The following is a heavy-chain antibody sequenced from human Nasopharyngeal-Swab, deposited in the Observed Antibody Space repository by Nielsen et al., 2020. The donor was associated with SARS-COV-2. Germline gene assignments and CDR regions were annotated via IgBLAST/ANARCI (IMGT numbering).Heavy chain of an antibody. CDR1: GGSISTDY. Sequence: SETLSLTCTVSGGSISTDYWSWIRQPPGEGLTWIGFISSSGSTNYNPSLKSRVTISVDTSKKQFSLHLSSVTAADTAVYYCARGADGDVYTHWGQGTLVTVSS. V-gene: IGHV4-59*01. D-gene: IGHD5-24*01. CDR3: ARGADGDVYTH. J-gene: IGHJ4*02. CDR2: ISSSGST.